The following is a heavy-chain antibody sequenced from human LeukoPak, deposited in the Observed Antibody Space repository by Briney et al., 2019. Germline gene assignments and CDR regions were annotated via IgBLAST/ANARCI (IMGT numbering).Heavy chain of an antibody. Sequence: GGSLRLSCAASGFTFSRYWMSWVRQAPGKGLEWVANIKQDGSEKNYVDSVKGRFTISREDAQNSLYLQMNSLRAEDTAVYYCARGEPRYCSTTSCKGGWGQGTLVTVSS. J-gene: IGHJ4*02. CDR3: ARGEPRYCSTTSCKGG. CDR2: IKQDGSEK. D-gene: IGHD2-2*01. CDR1: GFTFSRYW. V-gene: IGHV3-7*01.